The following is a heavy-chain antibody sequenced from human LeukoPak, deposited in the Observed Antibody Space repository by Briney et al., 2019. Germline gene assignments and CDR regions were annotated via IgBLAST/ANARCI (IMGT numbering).Heavy chain of an antibody. CDR1: GFPFSNYG. Sequence: KPGGSLRLSCAASGFPFSNYGMNWVRQAPGKGLEWVSFTDTSGKYIYYGDSVKGRFTISRDNAENTVYLEMNSLRAEDTAVYYCARGGAGENYFEYWGQGTLVTVSS. J-gene: IGHJ4*02. V-gene: IGHV3-21*01. CDR3: ARGGAGENYFEY. CDR2: TDTSGKYI. D-gene: IGHD3-10*01.